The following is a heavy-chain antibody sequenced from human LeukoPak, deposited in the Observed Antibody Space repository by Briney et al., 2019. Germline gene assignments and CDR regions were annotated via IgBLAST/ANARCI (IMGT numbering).Heavy chain of an antibody. CDR2: INPSGGST. Sequence: GASVKVSCKASGYTFTSYYMHWVRQAPGQGLEWMGIINPSGGSTSYAQKFQGRVTMTRDTSTSTVYMELSSLRSEDTAVYYCARDSPISGSYYGGLGYWGQETLVTVSS. J-gene: IGHJ4*02. V-gene: IGHV1-46*01. D-gene: IGHD1-26*01. CDR3: ARDSPISGSYYGGLGY. CDR1: GYTFTSYY.